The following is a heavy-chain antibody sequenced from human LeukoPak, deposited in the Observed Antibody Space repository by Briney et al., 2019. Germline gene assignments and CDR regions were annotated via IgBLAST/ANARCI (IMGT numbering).Heavy chain of an antibody. J-gene: IGHJ4*02. CDR2: IYYSGST. CDR3: ARGPPYGDYVYDY. Sequence: PSETLSLTCTVSGGSISSGDYYWSWIRQPPGKGLEWIGYIYYSGSTYYNPSLKSRVTISVDTSKNQFSLELSSVTAADTAVYYCARGPPYGDYVYDYWGQGTLVTVSS. V-gene: IGHV4-30-4*01. CDR1: GGSISSGDYY. D-gene: IGHD4-17*01.